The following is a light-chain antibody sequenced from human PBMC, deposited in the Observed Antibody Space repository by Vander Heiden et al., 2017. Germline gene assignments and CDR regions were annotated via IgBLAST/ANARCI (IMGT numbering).Light chain of an antibody. CDR1: QSISSY. J-gene: IGKJ1*01. CDR2: AAS. Sequence: LQMTHSPSSLSASVGDRVTITCRASQSISSYLNWYQQKPGKAPKLMIYAASSLQSGVPSRFSGSGSGTDFTLTISRLQPEDFATYYCQQSYSTTWTFGQGTKVEIK. V-gene: IGKV1-39*01. CDR3: QQSYSTTWT.